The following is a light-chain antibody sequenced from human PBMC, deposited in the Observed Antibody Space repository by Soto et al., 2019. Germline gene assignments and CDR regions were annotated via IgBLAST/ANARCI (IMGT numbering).Light chain of an antibody. CDR1: QSISSY. CDR2: SAS. CDR3: QQSYTTPWT. V-gene: IGKV1-39*01. Sequence: DIQMTQSPSSLSASVGDRVTITCRASQSISSYLNWYHQKPGKAPKLLIYSASSLQSGVPSRFSGSGSGTDFTLTISSLQPEDFATYDCQQSYTTPWTFGQGTKVEIK. J-gene: IGKJ1*01.